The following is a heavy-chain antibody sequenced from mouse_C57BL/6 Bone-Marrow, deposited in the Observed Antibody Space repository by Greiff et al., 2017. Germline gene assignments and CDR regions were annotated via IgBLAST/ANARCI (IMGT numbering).Heavy chain of an antibody. CDR3: TIHYYGSRSFAY. J-gene: IGHJ3*01. D-gene: IGHD1-1*01. V-gene: IGHV14-4*01. CDR2: IDPENGDT. CDR1: GFNIKDDY. Sequence: EVQLVESGAELVRPGASVKLSCTASGFNIKDDYMHWVKQRPEQGLEWIGWIDPENGDTEYASKFQGKATITADTSSNTAYLQLSSLTSEDTAVYYCTIHYYGSRSFAYWGQGTLVTVSA.